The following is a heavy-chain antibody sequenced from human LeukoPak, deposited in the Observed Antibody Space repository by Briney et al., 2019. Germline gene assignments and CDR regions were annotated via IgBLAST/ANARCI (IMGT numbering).Heavy chain of an antibody. Sequence: PSETLSLNCSVSGGSISNYYWSWIRQPTGKGLEWIGRVYSSGSTNYNPSLKSRVTMSVDTSKNHFSLKLISVTAADTAVYYCARYYCGGDCYSRWYFDLWGRGTLVTVSS. CDR3: ARYYCGGDCYSRWYFDL. D-gene: IGHD2-21*02. V-gene: IGHV4-4*07. J-gene: IGHJ2*01. CDR2: VYSSGST. CDR1: GGSISNYY.